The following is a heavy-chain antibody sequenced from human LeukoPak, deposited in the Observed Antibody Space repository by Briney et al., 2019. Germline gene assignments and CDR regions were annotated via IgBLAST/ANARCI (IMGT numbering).Heavy chain of an antibody. Sequence: GGSLRLSCAASGFIFSSYNMNWVRQAPGKGLEWVSVIYSGGRTYYADSVKGRFTISRDNSKNTLYLQMNSLRAEDTAVYYCAGTTCGGDCYSEYWGQGTQVTVSS. CDR3: AGTTCGGDCYSEY. V-gene: IGHV3-53*01. D-gene: IGHD2-21*02. J-gene: IGHJ4*02. CDR1: GFIFSSYN. CDR2: IYSGGRT.